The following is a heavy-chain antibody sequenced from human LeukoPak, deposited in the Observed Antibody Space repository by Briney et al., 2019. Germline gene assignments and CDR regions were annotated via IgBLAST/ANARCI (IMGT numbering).Heavy chain of an antibody. CDR1: GFTFSTYT. D-gene: IGHD6-13*01. Sequence: GGSLRLSCAASGFTFSTYTMTWVRQAPGKGLEWISSITGSGRTTYYADSVKGRFIISRDNSKNTLYLQMNSLRAEDTAVYYCARDFGKTRIAAAGTRPLNWFDPWGQGTLVTVSS. V-gene: IGHV3-23*01. CDR2: ITGSGRTT. CDR3: ARDFGKTRIAAAGTRPLNWFDP. J-gene: IGHJ5*02.